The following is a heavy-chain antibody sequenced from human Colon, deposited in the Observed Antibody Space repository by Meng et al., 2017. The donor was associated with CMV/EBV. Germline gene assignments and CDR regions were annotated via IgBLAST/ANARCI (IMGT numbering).Heavy chain of an antibody. CDR1: GFTFRSSW. D-gene: IGHD3-10*01. J-gene: IGHJ4*02. V-gene: IGHV3-52*01. CDR3: ARGGARGSGSGLDF. Sequence: GGSLRLSCAGSGFTFRSSWMDWVCQAPEKGLERAADRKCDGTERFYVDSVKGRLTTSRANAKNSLYLQMNSLRAEDTAVYYCARGGARGSGSGLDFWGQGTLVTVSS. CDR2: RKCDGTER.